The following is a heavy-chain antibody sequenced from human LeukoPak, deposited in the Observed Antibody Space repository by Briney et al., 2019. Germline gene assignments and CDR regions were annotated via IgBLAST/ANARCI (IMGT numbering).Heavy chain of an antibody. D-gene: IGHD3-10*01. J-gene: IGHJ3*02. V-gene: IGHV4-30-2*01. CDR3: AREPNDYYGSGPHAFDI. CDR1: GGSISSGGYS. Sequence: PSETLSLTCAVSGGSISSGGYSWSWIRQPPGKGLEWIGYIYHSGSTYYNPSLKSRVTIPVDRSKNQFSLKLSSVTAADTAVYYCAREPNDYYGSGPHAFDIWGQGTMVTVSS. CDR2: IYHSGST.